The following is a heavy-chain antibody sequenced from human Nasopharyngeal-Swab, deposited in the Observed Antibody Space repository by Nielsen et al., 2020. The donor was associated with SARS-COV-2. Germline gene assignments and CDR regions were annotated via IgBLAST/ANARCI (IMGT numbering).Heavy chain of an antibody. V-gene: IGHV3-53*01. CDR1: GFTVSSNY. CDR3: ARDMLLGAERAYYYYMDV. D-gene: IGHD3-10*02. CDR2: IYSGGST. J-gene: IGHJ6*03. Sequence: GGSLRLSCAASGFTVSSNYMSWVRQAPGKGLEWVSVIYSGGSTYYADSVKGRFTISRDNSKNTLYLQMNSLRAEDTAVYYCARDMLLGAERAYYYYMDVWGKGTTVTVSS.